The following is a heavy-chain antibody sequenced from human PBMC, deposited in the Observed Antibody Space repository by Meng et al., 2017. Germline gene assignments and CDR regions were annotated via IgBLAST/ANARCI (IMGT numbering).Heavy chain of an antibody. V-gene: IGHV1-69*01. Sequence: VEVVQGGAKVKKPGSSVKVSCKAFGGTFSSYAIRWVGQAPGQGLEWMGGIIPIFGTANYAQKFQGRVTITADESTSTAYMELSSLRSEDTAVYYCASNDGTGDRTGGDYWGQGTLVTVSS. D-gene: IGHD7-27*01. CDR2: IIPIFGTA. CDR3: ASNDGTGDRTGGDY. CDR1: GGTFSSYA. J-gene: IGHJ4*02.